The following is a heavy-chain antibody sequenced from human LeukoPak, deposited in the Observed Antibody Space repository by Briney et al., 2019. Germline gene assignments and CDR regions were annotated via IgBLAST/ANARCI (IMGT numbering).Heavy chain of an antibody. Sequence: GTSLRLSCAASGFTFTTYWMSWVRQVPGKGLEWVANIKQDGSEKYYVDSVQGRFTISRDNAKNSLYLQMNSPRAEDTALCYCAREVAAAIVTHFDFWGQGTLVTVSS. CDR1: GFTFTTYW. D-gene: IGHD5-18*01. J-gene: IGHJ4*02. CDR3: AREVAAAIVTHFDF. V-gene: IGHV3-7*04. CDR2: IKQDGSEK.